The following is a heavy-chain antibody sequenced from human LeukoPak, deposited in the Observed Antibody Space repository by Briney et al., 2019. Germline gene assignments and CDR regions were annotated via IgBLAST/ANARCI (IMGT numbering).Heavy chain of an antibody. CDR1: GGSFSSSSYY. CDR2: IYYRGNT. D-gene: IGHD3-3*01. CDR3: ARGALTTRKPHNFDY. V-gene: IGHV4-39*01. J-gene: IGHJ4*02. Sequence: PSETLSLTCTVSGGSFSSSSYYWGWIRQPPGKGLEWIGSIYYRGNTYYNPSLKSRVTISIDTSKNQFSLKLSSVTAADTAVYYCARGALTTRKPHNFDYWGQGTLVTVSS.